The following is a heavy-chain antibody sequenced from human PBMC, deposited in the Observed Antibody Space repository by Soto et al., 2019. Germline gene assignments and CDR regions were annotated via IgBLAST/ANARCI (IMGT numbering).Heavy chain of an antibody. J-gene: IGHJ4*02. V-gene: IGHV1-46*01. CDR2: INPSGGST. CDR3: ARDSYAITVSYYFDY. Sequence: ASVKVSCKASGYTFTSYYMHWVRQAPGQGLEWMGIINPSGGSTSYAQKFQGRVTMTRDTSTSTAYMELSSLRSEDTAVYYCARDSYAITVSYYFDYWGQGTLVTVSS. CDR1: GYTFTSYY. D-gene: IGHD3-3*01.